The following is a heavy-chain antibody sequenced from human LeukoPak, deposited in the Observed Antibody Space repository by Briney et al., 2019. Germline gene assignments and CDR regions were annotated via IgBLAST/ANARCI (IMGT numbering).Heavy chain of an antibody. CDR2: ISGSGGST. CDR3: AKDLPSGQMGGALTDC. Sequence: GGSLRLSCAASGFTFSNYAMAWVRQAPGKGLEWVSAISGSGGSTYYADSVKGRFTISRDNSKNTLYLQMNSLRAEDTSVYYCAKDLPSGQMGGALTDCWGQGTLVTVSS. V-gene: IGHV3-23*01. J-gene: IGHJ4*02. CDR1: GFTFSNYA. D-gene: IGHD3-16*01.